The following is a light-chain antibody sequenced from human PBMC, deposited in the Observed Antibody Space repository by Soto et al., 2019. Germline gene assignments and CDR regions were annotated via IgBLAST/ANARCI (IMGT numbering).Light chain of an antibody. CDR3: QHFNSYLVT. V-gene: IGKV1-13*02. CDR1: QGISSA. J-gene: IGKJ3*01. Sequence: AIQLTQSPSSLSASVGDRVTITCRASQGISSALAWYQQKPGKAPKLLIYDASSLESGVPSRFSGSGSGTDFTLTISSLQAEDFATYYCQHFNSYLVTFGPGTKVDIK. CDR2: DAS.